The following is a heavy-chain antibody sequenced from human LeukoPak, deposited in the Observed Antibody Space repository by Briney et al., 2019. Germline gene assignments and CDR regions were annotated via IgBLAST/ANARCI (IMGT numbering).Heavy chain of an antibody. J-gene: IGHJ3*02. CDR1: GYSISSGYY. D-gene: IGHD6-6*01. CDR2: IYYSGST. Sequence: PSETLSLTCAVSGYSISSGYYWGWIRQPPGKGLEWIGYIYYSGSTNYNPSLKSRVTISVDTSKNQFSLKLSSVTAADTAVYYCARDSARSPHAFDIWGQGTMVTVSS. V-gene: IGHV4-61*01. CDR3: ARDSARSPHAFDI.